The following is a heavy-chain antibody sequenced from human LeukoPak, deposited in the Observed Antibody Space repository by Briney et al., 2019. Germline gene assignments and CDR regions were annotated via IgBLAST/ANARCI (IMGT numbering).Heavy chain of an antibody. CDR1: GGSFSGYY. Sequence: SETLSLTCAVYGGSFSGYYWTWIRQPPEKGLEWTGEINDSGYTDYNTSLKSRLTISIDTSKNQFSLKLSSVTAADTAVYYCARGPDHAKVGYWGQGTLVTVSS. V-gene: IGHV4-34*01. CDR3: ARGPDHAKVGY. D-gene: IGHD1-14*01. CDR2: INDSGYT. J-gene: IGHJ4*02.